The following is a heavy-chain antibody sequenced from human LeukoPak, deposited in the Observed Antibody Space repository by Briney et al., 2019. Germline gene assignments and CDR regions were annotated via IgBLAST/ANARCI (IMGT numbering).Heavy chain of an antibody. D-gene: IGHD3-22*01. CDR1: GFTFSSYS. Sequence: GGSLRLSCAASGFTFSSYSMNWVRQAPGKGLEWVSSISSSSSYIYYADSVKGRFTISRDNAKNSLYLQMNSLRAEDTAVYYCARIDRRGYYFREFGYWGQGALVTVSS. V-gene: IGHV3-21*01. CDR2: ISSSSSYI. J-gene: IGHJ4*02. CDR3: ARIDRRGYYFREFGY.